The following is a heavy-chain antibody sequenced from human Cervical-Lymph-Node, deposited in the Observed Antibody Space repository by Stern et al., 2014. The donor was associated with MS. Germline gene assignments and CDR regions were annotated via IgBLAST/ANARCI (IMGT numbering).Heavy chain of an antibody. V-gene: IGHV1-69*01. D-gene: IGHD4-17*01. CDR2: IIPIFGTP. Sequence: VQLLESGAEVKKPGSSVKVSCKASGGTFSRYPIIWVRQAPGQGLEWMGGIIPIFGTPNYAQEFQGRVTIPADDSTSTAYMELSSLRSEDTAVYYWASPVTLTVGAMDVWGQGTTVTVSS. J-gene: IGHJ6*02. CDR3: ASPVTLTVGAMDV. CDR1: GGTFSRYP.